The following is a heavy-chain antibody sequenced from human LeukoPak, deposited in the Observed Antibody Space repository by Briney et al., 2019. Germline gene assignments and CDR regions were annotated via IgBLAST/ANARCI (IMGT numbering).Heavy chain of an antibody. V-gene: IGHV4-59*01. J-gene: IGHJ4*02. D-gene: IGHD3-3*01. CDR2: IYYSGST. CDR3: ARDTRSGYSDY. Sequence: SETLSLTCTDSGASFSSYYWSWIRQPPGKRLEWIRYIYYSGSTDYNPSLKSRVTISVDTSKNRFSLKLSSVTAADTAVYYCARDTRSGYSDYWGQGTLVTVSS. CDR1: GASFSSYY.